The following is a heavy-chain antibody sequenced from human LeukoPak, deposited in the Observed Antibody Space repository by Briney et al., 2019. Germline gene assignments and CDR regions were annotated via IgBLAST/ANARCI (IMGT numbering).Heavy chain of an antibody. Sequence: GGSLRLSCAASGFTFGSYAMSWVRQAPGKGLEWVSAISGSGGSTYYADSVKGRFTISRDNSKNTLYLQMNSLRAEDTAVYYCAKEDESTIIGDWFDPWGQGTLVTVSS. CDR2: ISGSGGST. CDR1: GFTFGSYA. J-gene: IGHJ5*02. D-gene: IGHD3-22*01. V-gene: IGHV3-23*01. CDR3: AKEDESTIIGDWFDP.